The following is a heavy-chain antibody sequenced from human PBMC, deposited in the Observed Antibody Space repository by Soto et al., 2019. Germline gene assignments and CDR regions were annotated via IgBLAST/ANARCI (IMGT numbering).Heavy chain of an antibody. Sequence: QVQLVQSGAEVKKPGSSVKVSCKASGGTFSSYAISWVRQAPGQGLEWMGGIIPIYGTANYAQKFQGRGTITADESTSTAYMELSSLRSEDTAVYYCARSQGSSTSLEIYYYYYYGMDVWGQWTTVTVSS. CDR2: IIPIYGTA. V-gene: IGHV1-69*01. CDR1: GGTFSSYA. CDR3: ARSQGSSTSLEIYYYYYYGMDV. J-gene: IGHJ6*02. D-gene: IGHD2-2*01.